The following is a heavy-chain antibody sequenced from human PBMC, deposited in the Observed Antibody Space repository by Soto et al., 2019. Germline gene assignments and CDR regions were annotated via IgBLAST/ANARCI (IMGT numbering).Heavy chain of an antibody. CDR2: INPSGGST. CDR3: ARVLVVAPTRGAFDI. V-gene: IGHV1-46*03. J-gene: IGHJ3*02. D-gene: IGHD3-22*01. CDR1: GYTFTSYY. Sequence: ASVKVSCKASGYTFTSYYMHWVRQAPGQGLEWMGIINPSGGSTSYAQKFQGRVTITRDTSTSTVYMELSSLRSEDTAVYYCARVLVVAPTRGAFDIWGQGTMVTVSS.